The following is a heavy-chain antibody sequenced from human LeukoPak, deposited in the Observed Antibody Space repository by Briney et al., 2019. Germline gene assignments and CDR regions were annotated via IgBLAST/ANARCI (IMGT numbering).Heavy chain of an antibody. Sequence: GRSLRLSCAASGFTFDDYAMHWVRQAPGKGLEWVSILYSGGSAYYADSVKGRFTISRDSSKNTLYLQMNTLRAEDTAVYYCAKYNAGTYVTDWGQGTLVTVSS. V-gene: IGHV3-66*01. D-gene: IGHD3-10*01. J-gene: IGHJ4*02. CDR1: GFTFDDYA. CDR3: AKYNAGTYVTD. CDR2: LYSGGSA.